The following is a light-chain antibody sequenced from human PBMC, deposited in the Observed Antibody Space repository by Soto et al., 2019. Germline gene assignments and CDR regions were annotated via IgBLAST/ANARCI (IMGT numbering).Light chain of an antibody. J-gene: IGLJ1*01. CDR3: ATWDGGLSGPFV. V-gene: IGLV1-44*01. Sequence: QPVLTQPPSASGTPGQRATISCCGSNSNIGSDIVNCYQLLPGAAPEVLINTTNQRPSGVPERFSGSKSGTSASLAISGLQSEDEANSSCATWDGGLSGPFVFGTGTKVTVL. CDR2: TTN. CDR1: NSNIGSDI.